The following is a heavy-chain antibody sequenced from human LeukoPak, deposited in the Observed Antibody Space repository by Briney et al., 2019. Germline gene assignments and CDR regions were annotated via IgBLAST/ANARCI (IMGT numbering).Heavy chain of an antibody. CDR2: IYPGDSGT. J-gene: IGHJ4*02. CDR3: ARARAMATIYFDY. D-gene: IGHD5-24*01. CDR1: GYSFTSYW. Sequence: GESLKISCKGSGYSFTSYWIGWVRQMPGKGLEWMGIIYPGDSGTRYSPSFQGQVTISADKSISTAYLQWSSLKASDTAMYYCARARAMATIYFDYWGQGTLVTVSS. V-gene: IGHV5-51*01.